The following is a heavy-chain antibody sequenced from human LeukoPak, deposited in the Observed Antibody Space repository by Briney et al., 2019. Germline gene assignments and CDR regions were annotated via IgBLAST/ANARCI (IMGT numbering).Heavy chain of an antibody. CDR1: GYTFTGYY. CDR3: AREFKTEWELKNPFDY. D-gene: IGHD1-26*01. V-gene: IGHV1-2*02. CDR2: INPNSGGT. J-gene: IGHJ4*02. Sequence: GASVKVSCKASGYTFTGYYMHWVRQAPGQGLEWMGWINPNSGGTNYAQKFQGRVTMTRDTSISTAYMELSRLRSDDTAVYYCAREFKTEWELKNPFDYWGQGTLVTVSS.